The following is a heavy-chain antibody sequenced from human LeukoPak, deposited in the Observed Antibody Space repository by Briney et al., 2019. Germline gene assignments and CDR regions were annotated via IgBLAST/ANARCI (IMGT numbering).Heavy chain of an antibody. V-gene: IGHV4-31*03. CDR3: ARVPPWYNWNCLDY. J-gene: IGHJ4*02. CDR2: IFHTGST. CDR1: GDSISSGGHY. Sequence: SLTLSLTCTVSGDSISSGGHYWSWIGQLPGKGLEWIGYIFHTGSTYYNPSLKSRVIISVDTSKNQFSLKLSSVTAADTAVYYCARVPPWYNWNCLDYWGQGTLVTVSS. D-gene: IGHD1-7*01.